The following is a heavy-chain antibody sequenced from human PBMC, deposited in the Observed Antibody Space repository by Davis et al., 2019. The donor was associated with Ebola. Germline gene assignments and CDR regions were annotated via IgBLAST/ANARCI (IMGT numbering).Heavy chain of an antibody. CDR2: ISGSGGSI. V-gene: IGHV3-23*01. D-gene: IGHD6-6*01. CDR1: GFTFSSYA. CDR3: AKGGGTSSSDFRRT. Sequence: GESLKISCAASGFTFSSYAMYWVRQAPGKGLEWVSTISGSGGSIYYADSVKGRFTISRDNSKNTLYLQLNSLRAEDTAVYYCAKGGGTSSSDFRRTWGQGTLVTVSS. J-gene: IGHJ5*02.